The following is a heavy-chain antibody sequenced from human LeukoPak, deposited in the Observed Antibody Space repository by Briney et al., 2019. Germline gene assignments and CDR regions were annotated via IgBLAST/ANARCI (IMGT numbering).Heavy chain of an antibody. CDR3: ARWTSCGGDCHILDY. D-gene: IGHD2-21*02. J-gene: IGHJ4*02. CDR1: DGSINGDTYY. CDR2: IYSGGNT. V-gene: IGHV4-39*07. Sequence: SETLSLTCSVSDGSINGDTYYWGWIRQPPGKGLEWIASIYSGGNTFYNPSLKSRVTISIDTSKKQFSLKLTSVTAADTAVYYCARWTSCGGDCHILDYWGQGILVTVSS.